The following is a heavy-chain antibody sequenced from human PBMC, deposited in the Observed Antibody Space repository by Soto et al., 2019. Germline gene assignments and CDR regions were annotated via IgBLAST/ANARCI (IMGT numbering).Heavy chain of an antibody. Sequence: TLSLTCTVSGGSISSGGYYWSWIRQHPGKGLEWIGYIYYSGSTYYNPSLKSRVTISVDTSKNQFSLKLSSVTAADTAVYYCARDKAAELNLVWFDPWGQGTLVTVS. CDR1: GGSISSGGYY. J-gene: IGHJ5*02. CDR3: ARDKAAELNLVWFDP. CDR2: IYYSGST. D-gene: IGHD6-13*01. V-gene: IGHV4-31*03.